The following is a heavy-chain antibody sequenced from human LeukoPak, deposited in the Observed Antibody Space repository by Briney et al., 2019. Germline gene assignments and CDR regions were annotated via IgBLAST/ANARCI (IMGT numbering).Heavy chain of an antibody. CDR3: AKHSSAYYFNLYYFDY. Sequence: GGSLRLSCAASGFTFSNYAMSWVRQAPGKGLEWVSFIRGSGGNTYYADSVKGRFTISRDNSKKTLYLQMNSLRAEDTAVYYCAKHSSAYYFNLYYFDYWGQGTLVTVSS. CDR2: IRGSGGNT. J-gene: IGHJ4*02. V-gene: IGHV3-23*01. D-gene: IGHD3-22*01. CDR1: GFTFSNYA.